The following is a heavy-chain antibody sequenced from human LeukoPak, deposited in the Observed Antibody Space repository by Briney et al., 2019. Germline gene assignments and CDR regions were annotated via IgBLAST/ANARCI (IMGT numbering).Heavy chain of an antibody. Sequence: GASVKVSCKASGYTFTGYYMHWVRQAPGQGLEWMGWINPNSGGTNYAQKFQGRVTMTRDTSISTAYMELSRLRSDDTAVYYCARVPRDLAVAGTIDYWGQGTLVTVSS. J-gene: IGHJ4*02. D-gene: IGHD6-19*01. CDR2: INPNSGGT. V-gene: IGHV1-2*02. CDR1: GYTFTGYY. CDR3: ARVPRDLAVAGTIDY.